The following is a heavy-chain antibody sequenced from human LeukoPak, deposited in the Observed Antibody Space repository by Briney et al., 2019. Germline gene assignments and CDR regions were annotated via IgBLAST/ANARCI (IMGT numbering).Heavy chain of an antibody. CDR2: FCDSGNT. J-gene: IGHJ4*02. CDR3: ARWHSHGRYFDY. D-gene: IGHD2-21*01. V-gene: IGHV4-59*01. Sequence: PSETLSLTCAVSGGSIRNYCWNWIRQSPRKGLEWIGYFCDSGNTDYKPSLKSRVSMSLDTSKNQLSLKMTSSTAADTAVYFCARWHSHGRYFDYWGQGVLVTVSS. CDR1: GGSIRNYC.